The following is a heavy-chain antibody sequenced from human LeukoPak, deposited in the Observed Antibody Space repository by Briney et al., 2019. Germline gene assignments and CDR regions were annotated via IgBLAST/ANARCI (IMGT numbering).Heavy chain of an antibody. Sequence: GGSLRLSCAASGFTFSSYGMHWVRQAPGKGLEWVSTISGSGAGTYYADAVKGRFTISRDNSKNTLYLQMNSLRAEDTAVYYCAKPENFDYWGQGTLVTVSS. CDR3: AKPENFDY. CDR2: ISGSGAGT. CDR1: GFTFSSYG. D-gene: IGHD1-14*01. J-gene: IGHJ4*02. V-gene: IGHV3-23*01.